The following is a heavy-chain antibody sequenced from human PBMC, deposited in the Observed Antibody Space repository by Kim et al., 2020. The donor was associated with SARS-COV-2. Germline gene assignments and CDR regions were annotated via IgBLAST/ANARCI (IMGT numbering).Heavy chain of an antibody. J-gene: IGHJ4*02. D-gene: IGHD5-18*01. CDR3: ASFPSNTAMVSYYFDY. V-gene: IGHV4-34*01. CDR1: GGSFSGYY. CDR2: INHSGST. Sequence: SETLSLTCAVYGGSFSGYYWSWIRQPPGKGLEWIGEINHSGSTNYNPSLKSRVTISVDTSKNQFSLKLSSVTAADTAVYYCASFPSNTAMVSYYFDYWGQGTLVTVSS.